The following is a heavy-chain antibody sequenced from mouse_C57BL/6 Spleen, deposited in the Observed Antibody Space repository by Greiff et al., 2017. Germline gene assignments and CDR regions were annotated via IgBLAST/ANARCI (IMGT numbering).Heavy chain of an antibody. CDR2: IYPGDGDT. D-gene: IGHD2-4*01. CDR1: GYAFSSSW. CDR3: ARMNYDYLWFAY. V-gene: IGHV1-82*01. J-gene: IGHJ3*01. Sequence: QVQLQQSGPELVKPGASVKISCKASGYAFSSSWMNWVKQRPGKGLEWIGRIYPGDGDTNYNGKFKGKATLTADKSSSTAYMQLSSLTSEDSAVYFCARMNYDYLWFAYGGQGTLVTVSA.